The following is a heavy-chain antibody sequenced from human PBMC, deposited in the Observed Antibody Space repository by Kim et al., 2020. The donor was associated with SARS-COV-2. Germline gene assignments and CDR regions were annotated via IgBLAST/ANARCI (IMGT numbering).Heavy chain of an antibody. CDR1: GGTFSSYA. J-gene: IGHJ6*02. V-gene: IGHV1-69*13. CDR2: IIPIFGTA. Sequence: SVKVSCKASGGTFSSYAISWVRQAPGQGLEWMGGIIPIFGTANYAQKFQGRVTITADESTSTAYMELSSLRSEDTAVYYCARELLDTAMGLDYYYGMDVWGQGTTVTVSS. D-gene: IGHD5-18*01. CDR3: ARELLDTAMGLDYYYGMDV.